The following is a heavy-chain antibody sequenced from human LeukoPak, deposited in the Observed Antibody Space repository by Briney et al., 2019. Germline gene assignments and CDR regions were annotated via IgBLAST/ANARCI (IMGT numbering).Heavy chain of an antibody. CDR3: ARDWVVNGRDGHND. V-gene: IGHV4-39*07. CDR1: GGSISSSSYY. D-gene: IGHD5-24*01. J-gene: IGHJ4*02. Sequence: PSETLSLTCTVSGGSISSSSYYWGWIRQPPGKGLEWIGSIYYSGSTHYNPSLKSRVTISVDTSKNQFSLKLSSVTAADTAVYYCARDWVVNGRDGHNDWGQGTLVTVSS. CDR2: IYYSGST.